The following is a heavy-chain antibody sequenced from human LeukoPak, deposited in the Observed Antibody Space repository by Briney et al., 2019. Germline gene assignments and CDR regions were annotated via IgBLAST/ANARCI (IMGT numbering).Heavy chain of an antibody. Sequence: PSETLSLTCTVSGGSISSSSYYWGWIRQPPGKGLEWIGSISYSGSTYYNPSLKSRVTISVDTSKNQFSLKLSSVTAADTAVYYCASYIKGYDPVFDNWGQGTLVTVSS. V-gene: IGHV4-39*01. CDR2: ISYSGST. CDR3: ASYIKGYDPVFDN. CDR1: GGSISSSSYY. J-gene: IGHJ4*02. D-gene: IGHD5-12*01.